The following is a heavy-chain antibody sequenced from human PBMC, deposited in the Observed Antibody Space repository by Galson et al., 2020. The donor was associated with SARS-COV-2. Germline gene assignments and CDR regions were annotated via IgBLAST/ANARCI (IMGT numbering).Heavy chain of an antibody. V-gene: IGHV4-61*02. CDR2: IYTSGST. Sequence: SETLSLTCTVSGGSISSGSYYWSWIRQPAGKGLEWIGRIYTSGSTNYNPSLKSRVTISVDTSKNQFSLKLSSVTAADTAVYYCARAVRAAPSNYYFDYWGQGTLVTVSS. D-gene: IGHD6-6*01. CDR3: ARAVRAAPSNYYFDY. J-gene: IGHJ4*02. CDR1: GGSISSGSYY.